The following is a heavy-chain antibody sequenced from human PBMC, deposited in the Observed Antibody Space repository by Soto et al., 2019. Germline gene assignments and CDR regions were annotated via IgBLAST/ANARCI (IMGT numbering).Heavy chain of an antibody. D-gene: IGHD2-8*01. CDR1: GGSISSGDYY. CDR2: VYYRGRS. V-gene: IGHV4-39*01. CDR3: VSQRTSVLTQAYFDY. J-gene: IGHJ4*02. Sequence: SETLSLTCTVSGGSISSGDYYWSWIRQPPGKGLEWIGSVYYRGRSYSKSSVKSRVTISVDTSKNQFSLNLNSVTASDTAVYYCVSQRTSVLTQAYFDYWGPGALVT.